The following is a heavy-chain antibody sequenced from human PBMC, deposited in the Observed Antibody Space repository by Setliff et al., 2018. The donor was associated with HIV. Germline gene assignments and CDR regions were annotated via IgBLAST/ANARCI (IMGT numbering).Heavy chain of an antibody. CDR3: ARGWFGGYYFDY. CDR1: GGSISSGTYY. Sequence: PSETLSLTCTVSGGSISSGTYYWSWIRQPAGKGLEWIGRMYINGNSNYNYSLKSRATISIDTSKNQFFLRLSFVTAADTAVYYCARGWFGGYYFDYWGQGTLVTVSS. J-gene: IGHJ4*02. D-gene: IGHD3-10*01. V-gene: IGHV4-61*02. CDR2: MYINGNS.